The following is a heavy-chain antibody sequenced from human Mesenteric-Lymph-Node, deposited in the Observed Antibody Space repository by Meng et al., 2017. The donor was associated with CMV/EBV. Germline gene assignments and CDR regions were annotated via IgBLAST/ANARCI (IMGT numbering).Heavy chain of an antibody. CDR3: ARDSSRLYNL. CDR1: GGSIKTSDYF. D-gene: IGHD3-16*02. CDR2: INYSGTT. J-gene: IGHJ5*02. V-gene: IGHV4-39*07. Sequence: SETLSLTCTVSGGSIKTSDYFWGWIRQPPGKGLEWIAIINYSGTTYYNPPLETRVSISVDTSKNQFSLKLNSVTAADTAVYFCARDSSRLYNLWGQGTLVTVSS.